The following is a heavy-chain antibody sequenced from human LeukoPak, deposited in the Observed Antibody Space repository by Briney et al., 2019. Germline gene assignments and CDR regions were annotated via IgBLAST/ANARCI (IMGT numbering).Heavy chain of an antibody. CDR2: IYTSGST. CDR1: GGSISSYY. CDR3: ARIYDYYDSSGNYWGAFDI. V-gene: IGHV4-4*07. D-gene: IGHD3-22*01. J-gene: IGHJ3*02. Sequence: SETLSLTCTVSGGSISSYYWSWIRQPAGKGLEWIGRIYTSGSTNYNPSLKSRVTISVDTSKNQFSLKLSSVTAADTAVYYCARIYDYYDSSGNYWGAFDIWGQGTMVTVSS.